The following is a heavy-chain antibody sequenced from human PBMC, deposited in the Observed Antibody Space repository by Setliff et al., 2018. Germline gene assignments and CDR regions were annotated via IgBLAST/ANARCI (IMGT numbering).Heavy chain of an antibody. Sequence: SVKVSCKASGGTFSNYGVSWVRQAPGQGLEWMGGTIPIFGTTDYSQKFQGRVTIITDESTNTAFMQLSSLRSEDTAVYYCVREGVDTRSSTDYRYYMDVWG. V-gene: IGHV1-69*05. CDR1: GGTFSNYG. J-gene: IGHJ6*03. D-gene: IGHD5-18*01. CDR3: VREGVDTRSSTDYRYYMDV. CDR2: TIPIFGTT.